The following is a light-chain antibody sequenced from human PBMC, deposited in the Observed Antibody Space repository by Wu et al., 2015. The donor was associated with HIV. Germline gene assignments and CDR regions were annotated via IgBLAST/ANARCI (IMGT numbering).Light chain of an antibody. V-gene: IGKV3-20*01. Sequence: EIVLTQSPGTLSLSPGERATLSCRASQSISSSYLAWYQQKPGQAPRLLIYYASSRATGIPDRFSGSGSGTDFTLTISRLEPEDSAVYYCQQYGSSPLYAFGLGTKLEIK. CDR3: QQYGSSPLYA. J-gene: IGKJ2*01. CDR1: QSISSSY. CDR2: YAS.